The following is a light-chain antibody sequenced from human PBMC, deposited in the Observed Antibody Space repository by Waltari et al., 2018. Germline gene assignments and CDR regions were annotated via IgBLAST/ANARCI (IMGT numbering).Light chain of an antibody. CDR1: QNIGSY. CDR3: QQRSNWPRT. V-gene: IGKV3-11*01. CDR2: DAS. Sequence: EIVLTQSPATLSLSPGERATLSCRASQNIGSYLAWYQQKPGQPPRVLIYDASTRATGIPARFSGGGSGADFALTISSLEPDDFAVYYCQQRSNWPRTFGQGTKLEIK. J-gene: IGKJ2*01.